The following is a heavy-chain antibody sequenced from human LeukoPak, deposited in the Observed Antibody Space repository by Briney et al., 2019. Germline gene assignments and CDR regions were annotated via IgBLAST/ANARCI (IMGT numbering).Heavy chain of an antibody. CDR3: ARATRADIVVVPAAIEAYYYYYMDV. D-gene: IGHD2-2*02. J-gene: IGHJ6*03. CDR1: GGTFSSYA. CDR2: IIPIFGTA. V-gene: IGHV1-69*01. Sequence: GSSVKVSCKASGGTFSSYAISWLRQAPGQGLEWMGGIIPIFGTANYAQKFQGRVTITADESTSTAYMELSSLRSEDTAVYYCARATRADIVVVPAAIEAYYYYYMDVWGKGTTVTVSS.